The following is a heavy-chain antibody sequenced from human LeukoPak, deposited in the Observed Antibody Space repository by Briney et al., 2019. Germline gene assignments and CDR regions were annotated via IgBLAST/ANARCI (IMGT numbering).Heavy chain of an antibody. Sequence: ASVKVSCKASGGTFSSYAISWVRQAPGQGLEWMGRIIPILGIANYAQKFQGRVTITADKSTSTAYMELSSLRSEDTAVYYCASARNYDFWSGYYPRAYYYDYWGQGTLVTVSS. J-gene: IGHJ4*02. CDR1: GGTFSSYA. CDR2: IIPILGIA. D-gene: IGHD3-3*01. V-gene: IGHV1-69*04. CDR3: ASARNYDFWSGYYPRAYYYDY.